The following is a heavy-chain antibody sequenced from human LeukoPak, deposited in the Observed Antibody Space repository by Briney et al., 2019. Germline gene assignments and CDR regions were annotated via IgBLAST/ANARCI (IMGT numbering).Heavy chain of an antibody. J-gene: IGHJ6*02. V-gene: IGHV3-15*07. CDR3: TVTTPYYYYGMDV. CDR2: IKSKTDGGTT. Sequence: GGSLRLSCAASGFTFSDYGMNWVRQAPGKGLEWVGRIKSKTDGGTTDYAAPVKGRFTISRDDSKNTLYLQMNSLKTEDTAVYYCTVTTPYYYYGMDVWGQGTTVTVSS. D-gene: IGHD4-17*01. CDR1: GFTFSDYG.